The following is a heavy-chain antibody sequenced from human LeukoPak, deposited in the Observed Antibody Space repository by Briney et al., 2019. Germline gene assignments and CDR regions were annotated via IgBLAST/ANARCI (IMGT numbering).Heavy chain of an antibody. CDR3: ATYRIAEGFDY. Sequence: GESLQISCQGSGYSFTSYWIGWVRQLPGKGLEWMGTIHPGDSDTRYSPSLQGQVTISADKSINTAYLQWSSLKASDTAMYYCATYRIAEGFDYWGQGTLVTVSS. V-gene: IGHV5-51*01. CDR1: GYSFTSYW. CDR2: IHPGDSDT. D-gene: IGHD2-15*01. J-gene: IGHJ4*02.